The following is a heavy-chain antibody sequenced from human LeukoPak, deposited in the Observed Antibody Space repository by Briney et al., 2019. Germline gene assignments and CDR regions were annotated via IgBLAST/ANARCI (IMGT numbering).Heavy chain of an antibody. CDR2: MYSGGTT. CDR1: DGSINGYY. CDR3: ARDGRQTGGWYKYYFDY. D-gene: IGHD6-19*01. J-gene: IGHJ4*02. Sequence: KSSETLSLTCTVSDGSINGYYWSWIRQPPGKGLDWIGYMYSGGTTNYSPSLKSRVTISVDTSKNQFSLKLSSVTAADTAVYYCARDGRQTGGWYKYYFDYWGQGTLVTVSS. V-gene: IGHV4-59*01.